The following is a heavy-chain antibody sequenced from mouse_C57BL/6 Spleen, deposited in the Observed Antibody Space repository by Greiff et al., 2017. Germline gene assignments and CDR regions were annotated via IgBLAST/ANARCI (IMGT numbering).Heavy chain of an antibody. CDR1: GYTFTDHT. D-gene: IGHD1-1*01. CDR2: IYPRDGST. Sequence: QVQLQQSDAELVKPGASVKISCKVSGYTFTDHTIHWMKQRPEQGLEWIGYIYPRDGSTKYNEKFKGKATCTADKSSRPAYMQLNSLTSEDSAVYFCASPTRDYYGSSTGYFDVWGTGTTVTVSS. CDR3: ASPTRDYYGSSTGYFDV. V-gene: IGHV1-78*01. J-gene: IGHJ1*03.